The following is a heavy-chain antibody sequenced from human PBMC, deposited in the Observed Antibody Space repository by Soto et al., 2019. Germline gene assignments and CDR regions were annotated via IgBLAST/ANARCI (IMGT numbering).Heavy chain of an antibody. Sequence: EVQLVESGGGLVKPGGSLRLSCAASGFTFSNVWMNWVRQAPGKGLEWVGRIKRKADGGATNYAAPVEGRFTISRDDSKYTLFLQMNSLRMEDTGVYYCITDLAATRRSSWFDPWGQGTLVTVSS. V-gene: IGHV3-15*07. CDR2: IKRKADGGAT. D-gene: IGHD6-13*01. CDR3: ITDLAATRRSSWFDP. CDR1: GFTFSNVW. J-gene: IGHJ5*02.